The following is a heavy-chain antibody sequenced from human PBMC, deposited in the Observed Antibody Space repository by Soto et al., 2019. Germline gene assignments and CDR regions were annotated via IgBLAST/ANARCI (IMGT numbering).Heavy chain of an antibody. Sequence: PSETLSLTCTVSGDSISSYYWSWIRQPAGKGLEWIGRIYASGSTNYNPSLKSRVTMSVDTSKNQFSLKVSSATAADTAVYYCARSNYGSGSYGYGMDVWAKGPRSPSP. V-gene: IGHV4-4*07. J-gene: IGHJ6*02. CDR3: ARSNYGSGSYGYGMDV. CDR2: IYASGST. CDR1: GDSISSYY. D-gene: IGHD3-10*01.